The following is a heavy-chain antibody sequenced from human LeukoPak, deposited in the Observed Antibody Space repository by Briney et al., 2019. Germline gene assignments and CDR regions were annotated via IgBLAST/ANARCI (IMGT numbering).Heavy chain of an antibody. CDR1: GGSFSGYY. CDR2: INHSGST. Sequence: SETLSLTCAVYGGSFSGYYWSWIRQPPGKGLERMGEINHSGSTNYNPSLKSRVTISVDTSKNQFSLKLSSVTAADTAVYYCARGGLYGSGSRHGMDVWGQGTTVTVSS. CDR3: ARGGLYGSGSRHGMDV. J-gene: IGHJ6*02. V-gene: IGHV4-34*01. D-gene: IGHD3-10*01.